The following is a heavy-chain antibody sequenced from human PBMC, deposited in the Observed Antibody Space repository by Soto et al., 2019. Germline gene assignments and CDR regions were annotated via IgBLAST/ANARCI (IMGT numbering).Heavy chain of an antibody. CDR1: GFTFSSYA. J-gene: IGHJ6*02. CDR3: TTFYGMDV. V-gene: IGHV3-30-3*01. CDR2: ISYDGSNK. Sequence: GGSLRLSCAASGFTFSSYAMHWVRQAPGKGLEWVAVISYDGSNKYYADSVKGRFTISRDNSKNTLYLQMNSLRAEDTAVYYCTTFYGMDVWGQGTTVTVSS. D-gene: IGHD3-16*01.